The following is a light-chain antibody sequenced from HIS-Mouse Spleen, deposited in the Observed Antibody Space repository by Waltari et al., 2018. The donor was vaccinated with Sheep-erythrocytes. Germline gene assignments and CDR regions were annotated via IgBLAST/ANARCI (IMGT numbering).Light chain of an antibody. V-gene: IGLV3-1*01. J-gene: IGLJ1*01. CDR2: QDS. CDR3: QAWDSSTYV. Sequence: SYELTQPPSVSVYPGQTASITCSGDKLGDKYACWYQQKPGQSHVLVIYQDSKLPSGIPERFSGSNSGNTATLTISGPQAMDDADYYCQAWDSSTYVFGTGTKVTVL. CDR1: KLGDKY.